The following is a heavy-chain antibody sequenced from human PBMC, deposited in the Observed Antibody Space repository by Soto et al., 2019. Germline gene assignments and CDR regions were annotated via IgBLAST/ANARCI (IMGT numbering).Heavy chain of an antibody. V-gene: IGHV2-5*02. CDR1: GVSLTTSGGG. CDR3: AHRLRISGARCFDY. D-gene: IGHD1-7*01. CDR2: IYWDDDK. Sequence: SGPTLVNPTQTLTLTCSFSGVSLTTSGGGVGWIRRPPGKALEWLALIYWDDDKRYSPSLESRLTITKDTSKNQVVLTMTNMDPVDTATYYCAHRLRISGARCFDYWGQGTLVTVSS. J-gene: IGHJ4*02.